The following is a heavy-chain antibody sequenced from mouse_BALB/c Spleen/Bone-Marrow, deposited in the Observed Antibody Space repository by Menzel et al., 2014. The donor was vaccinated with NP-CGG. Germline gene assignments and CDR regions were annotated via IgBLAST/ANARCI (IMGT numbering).Heavy chain of an antibody. CDR3: ARERRSRAMDY. CDR2: IYPGNVNT. J-gene: IGHJ4*01. CDR1: GYTFTSYY. V-gene: IGHV1S56*01. Sequence: QVQLQQSGPELVKPGASVRISCKASGYTFTSYYIHWVKQRPGQGPEWIGWIYPGNVNTKYNEKFKGKATLTADKSSSTAYMQLSSLTSEDSAVYFCARERRSRAMDYWGQGTSVTVSS.